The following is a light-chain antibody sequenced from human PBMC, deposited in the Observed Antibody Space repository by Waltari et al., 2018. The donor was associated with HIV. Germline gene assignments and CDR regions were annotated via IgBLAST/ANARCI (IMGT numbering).Light chain of an antibody. CDR1: SSDVGGYNY. J-gene: IGLJ2*01. V-gene: IGLV2-14*03. Sequence: QSALTQPASVSGSPGQSITISCTGTSSDVGGYNYVSWYQQHPGKAPKLMIYDVSNRPSGVSNRFSGSKSGNTASLTISGLQAEDEAVYYCSSYTSSSTTVFGGGTKLTVL. CDR2: DVS. CDR3: SSYTSSSTTV.